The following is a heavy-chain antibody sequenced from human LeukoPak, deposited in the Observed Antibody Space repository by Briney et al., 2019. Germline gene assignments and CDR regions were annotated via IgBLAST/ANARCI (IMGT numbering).Heavy chain of an antibody. CDR2: MYDSESA. J-gene: IGHJ4*02. Sequence: SETLSLTCTVSGVSISSHYWSWIRQPPGKGLEGIGYMYDSESAKDNPSLKRRITLSVDTYKNQFSLRLSSVTAADTAVYYCATIKRGLIYGYFGGWGQGILVSVSS. V-gene: IGHV4-59*11. D-gene: IGHD3-16*01. CDR1: GVSISSHY. CDR3: ATIKRGLIYGYFGG.